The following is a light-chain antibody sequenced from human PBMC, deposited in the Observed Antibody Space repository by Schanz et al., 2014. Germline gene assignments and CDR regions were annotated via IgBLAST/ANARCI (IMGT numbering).Light chain of an antibody. CDR1: SNDVGRYNY. CDR2: DVS. J-gene: IGLJ1*01. CDR3: HSYDTSLAGQV. Sequence: QSALTQPASVSGSPGQSITISCTGASNDVGRYNYVSWYQQHPGKAPKLMIYDVSNRPSGISNRFSGSKSANTVSLTISGLQAEDEADYYCHSYDTSLAGQVFGTGPKLT. V-gene: IGLV2-14*01.